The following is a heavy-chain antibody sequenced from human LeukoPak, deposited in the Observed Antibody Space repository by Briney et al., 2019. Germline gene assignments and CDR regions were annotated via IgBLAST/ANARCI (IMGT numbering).Heavy chain of an antibody. CDR1: GFTVSSNY. CDR2: IYYSGST. J-gene: IGHJ4*02. D-gene: IGHD3-10*01. CDR3: ARGETYYYGSGSYPPLDY. Sequence: PGGSLRLSCAASGFTVSSNYMSWVRQAPGKGLEWIGSIYYSGSTYYNPSLKSRVTISVDTSKNQFSLKLSSVTAADTAVYYCARGETYYYGSGSYPPLDYWGQGTLVTVSS. V-gene: IGHV4-39*07.